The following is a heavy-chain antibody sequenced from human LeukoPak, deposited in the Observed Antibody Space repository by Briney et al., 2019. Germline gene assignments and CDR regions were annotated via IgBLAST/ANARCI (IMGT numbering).Heavy chain of an antibody. CDR2: IYYSGST. CDR3: ARELRLVTHV. V-gene: IGHV4-31*03. J-gene: IGHJ4*02. CDR1: GGSISSGGYY. D-gene: IGHD3-9*01. Sequence: PSETLSLTCTVSGGSISSGGYYWSWIRQHPGRGLEWIGYIYYSGSTYYNPSLKSRVTISVDTSKNQFSLKLSSVTAADTAVYYCARELRLVTHVWGQGTLVTVSS.